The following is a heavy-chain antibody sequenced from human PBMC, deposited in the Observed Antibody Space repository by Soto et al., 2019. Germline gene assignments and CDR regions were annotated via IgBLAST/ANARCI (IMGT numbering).Heavy chain of an antibody. CDR3: ARASSGYHP. CDR1: GGSINNYY. D-gene: IGHD3-22*01. V-gene: IGHV4-59*12. J-gene: IGHJ5*02. CDR2: IYYSGST. Sequence: PSETLSLTCTVSGGSINNYYWGWIRQPPGKGLEWIGYIYYSGSTNYNPSLKSRVTISVDTSKNQFSLKLNSVTAADTAVYYCARASSGYHPWGQGTLVTVSS.